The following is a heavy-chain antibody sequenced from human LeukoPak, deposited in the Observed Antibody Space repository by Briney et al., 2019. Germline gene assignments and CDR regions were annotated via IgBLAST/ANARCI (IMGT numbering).Heavy chain of an antibody. CDR3: TKETLGGGSTFDD. CDR2: IRSDGRQT. D-gene: IGHD3-16*01. CDR1: GFTFSTYG. J-gene: IGHJ4*02. Sequence: GGSLRLSCATSGFTFSTYGIHWVRQAPGKGLERVTFIRSDGRQTYYANSVKGRFTVSRDASKNMLYLQMNSLRTEDTALYYCTKETLGGGSTFDDWGQGTLVIVSS. V-gene: IGHV3-30*02.